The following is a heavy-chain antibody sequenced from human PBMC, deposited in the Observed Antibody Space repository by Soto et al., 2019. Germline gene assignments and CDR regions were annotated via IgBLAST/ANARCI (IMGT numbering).Heavy chain of an antibody. CDR1: GFTFSSYA. Sequence: EVQLLESGGGLVQPGGSLRLSCAASGFTFSSYAMSWVRQAPGKGLEWVSAISGSGGSTYYADSVKGRFTISRDNSKNTLYLQMNSLRAEDTAVYYCAKDRKACSGGSCYSDYWGQGTLVTVSS. V-gene: IGHV3-23*01. D-gene: IGHD2-15*01. CDR3: AKDRKACSGGSCYSDY. J-gene: IGHJ4*02. CDR2: ISGSGGST.